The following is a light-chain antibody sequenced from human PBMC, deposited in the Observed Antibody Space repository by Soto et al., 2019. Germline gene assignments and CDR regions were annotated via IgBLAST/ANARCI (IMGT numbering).Light chain of an antibody. CDR1: QSISSY. V-gene: IGKV1-39*01. CDR3: QKSYSTLIN. Sequence: DIQMTQSPSSLSASVVYIVTITFRSSQSISSYLNWYQQKPGKAPKLLIYAASSLQSGVPSRFSGSGSGTDFTLTISSLQPEDFATYYCQKSYSTLINFGQGTRLEIK. J-gene: IGKJ5*01. CDR2: AAS.